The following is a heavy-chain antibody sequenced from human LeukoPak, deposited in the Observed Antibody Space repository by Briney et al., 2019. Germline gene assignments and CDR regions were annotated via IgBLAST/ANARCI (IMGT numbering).Heavy chain of an antibody. CDR2: ISHSGST. CDR1: GYSISSGYY. D-gene: IGHD2-15*01. CDR3: AREMGVVVVAATTLDWFDP. J-gene: IGHJ5*02. Sequence: SETLSLTCTVSGYSISSGYYWGWIRQPPGKGLEWIGSISHSGSTYYNPSLKSRVTISVDTSKNQFSLKLSSVTAADTAVYYCAREMGVVVVAATTLDWFDPWGQGALVTVSS. V-gene: IGHV4-38-2*02.